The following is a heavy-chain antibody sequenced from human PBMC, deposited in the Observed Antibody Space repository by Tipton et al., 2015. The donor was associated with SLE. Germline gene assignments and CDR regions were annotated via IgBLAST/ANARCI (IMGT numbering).Heavy chain of an antibody. CDR2: MYYTGST. V-gene: IGHV4-39*07. CDR1: GASISSFSYY. Sequence: TLSLTCTVSGASISSFSYYWGWIRQPPGKGLEWIGNMYYTGSTYYNPSLKSRVTISVDTSKNQFSLKLSSVTAADTAVYYCARRMVFGGDYFDYWGQGTLVTVSS. CDR3: ARRMVFGGDYFDY. D-gene: IGHD3-10*02. J-gene: IGHJ4*02.